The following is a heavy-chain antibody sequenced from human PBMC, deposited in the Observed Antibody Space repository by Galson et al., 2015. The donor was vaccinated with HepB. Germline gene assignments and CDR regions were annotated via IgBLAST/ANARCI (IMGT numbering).Heavy chain of an antibody. CDR2: FIPIFSSA. J-gene: IGHJ4*02. D-gene: IGHD6-25*01. CDR1: GGTFNNFA. Sequence: SVKVSCKASGGTFNNFAINWVRQAPGQGLEWIGGFIPIFSSANYAQKFQHRVTISPDESTTTAYLEVNNLRSEDTAMYYCAVVHDVNSGGYDFWGQGTLVTVSA. CDR3: AVVHDVNSGGYDF. V-gene: IGHV1-69*13.